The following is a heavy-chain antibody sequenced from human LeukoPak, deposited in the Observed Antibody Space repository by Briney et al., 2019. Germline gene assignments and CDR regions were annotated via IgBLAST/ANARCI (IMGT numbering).Heavy chain of an antibody. J-gene: IGHJ6*02. CDR1: GFTFSSYG. V-gene: IGHV3-30*18. CDR3: AKDLIARNYYGMDV. Sequence: GRSLRLSCAASGFTFSSYGMHWVRQAPGKGREWVAVISYDGSNKDYADSVKGRFTISRDNSKNTLYLQMNGLRAKATAVYYCAKDLIARNYYGMDVWGQGTTVTVSS. CDR2: ISYDGSNK. D-gene: IGHD6-13*01.